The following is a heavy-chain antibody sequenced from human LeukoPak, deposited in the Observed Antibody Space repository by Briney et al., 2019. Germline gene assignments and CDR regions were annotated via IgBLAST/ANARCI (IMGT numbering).Heavy chain of an antibody. Sequence: PGRSLRLSCAASGFTFTSYGMHWVRQAPGKGLERVAVIWYDGRNKYYVDSVKGRFTISRDNSKNTVYLQMNSLRAEDTAVYFCARDLSIAVFDYWGQGTLVTVSS. CDR2: IWYDGRNK. D-gene: IGHD6-19*01. CDR3: ARDLSIAVFDY. J-gene: IGHJ4*02. V-gene: IGHV3-33*01. CDR1: GFTFTSYG.